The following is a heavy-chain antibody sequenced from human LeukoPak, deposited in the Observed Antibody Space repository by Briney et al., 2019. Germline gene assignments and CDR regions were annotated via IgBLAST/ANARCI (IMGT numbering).Heavy chain of an antibody. V-gene: IGHV3-9*03. D-gene: IGHD4-11*01. CDR3: AKGSTTAVRGVLDY. Sequence: GGSLRLSCAASGFTFDDYAMHWVRQVPGKGLEWVSGISWNSGSIGYADSVKGRFTISRDNAKNSLYLQMNSLRSEDMALYYCAKGSTTAVRGVLDYWGQGTLVTVSS. J-gene: IGHJ4*02. CDR2: ISWNSGSI. CDR1: GFTFDDYA.